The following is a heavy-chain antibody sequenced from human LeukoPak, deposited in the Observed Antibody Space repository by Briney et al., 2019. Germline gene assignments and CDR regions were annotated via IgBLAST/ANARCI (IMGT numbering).Heavy chain of an antibody. CDR2: FYVGGST. J-gene: IGHJ4*02. CDR3: ARGDGYNYFDY. D-gene: IGHD5-24*01. CDR1: GFTVSSHY. V-gene: IGHV3-66*01. Sequence: GGSLRLSCAASGFTVSSHYMSWVRQAPGKGLEWVSVFYVGGSTYYADSVKGRFTISRDHSKNTLYLQMDSLRAEDTAVYYCARGDGYNYFDYWGQGTLVTISS.